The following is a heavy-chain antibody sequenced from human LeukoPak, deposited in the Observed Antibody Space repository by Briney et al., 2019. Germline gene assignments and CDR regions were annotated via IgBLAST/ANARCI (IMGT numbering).Heavy chain of an antibody. V-gene: IGHV1-69*13. Sequence: ASVKVSCKASGGTFSSYAISWVRQAPGQGLEWMGGIIPIFGTANYAQKFQGRVTITADEPTSTAYMELSGLRSEDTAVYYCASTKIGYCSSTSCLGLDYWGQGTLVTVSS. CDR1: GGTFSSYA. CDR2: IIPIFGTA. CDR3: ASTKIGYCSSTSCLGLDY. D-gene: IGHD2-2*01. J-gene: IGHJ4*02.